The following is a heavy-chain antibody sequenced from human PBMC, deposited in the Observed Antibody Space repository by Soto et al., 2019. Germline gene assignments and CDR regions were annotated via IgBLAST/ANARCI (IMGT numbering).Heavy chain of an antibody. V-gene: IGHV3-9*01. CDR3: AKDFDIMTGLSTNFEN. D-gene: IGHD3-9*01. J-gene: IGHJ4*02. CDR1: GFKFDDSA. Sequence: EVHLVESGGGVVQPGRSLRLSCAASGFKFDDSAMHWVRHSPGKGLEWVAGITWNSDSTSYGDSVKGRFTSSRDNARNSLSLQMVGLRPYDTAFYYCAKDFDIMTGLSTNFENWGQGTLVTVSS. CDR2: ITWNSDST.